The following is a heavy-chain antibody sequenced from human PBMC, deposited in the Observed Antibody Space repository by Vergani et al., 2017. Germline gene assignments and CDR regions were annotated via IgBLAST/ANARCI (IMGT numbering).Heavy chain of an antibody. Sequence: LEESGGGSVKPGGSLRLSCAASGFKFSDHYMSWIRQAPGKGLEWVSHISPGASTVSYTDSVTGRFTVSRDNDNNSLTLDMTTLRVEDTAVYYCPKKPGIATPRHYYAMDVWGQGTTVTVSS. J-gene: IGHJ6*02. CDR1: GFKFSDHY. D-gene: IGHD1-1*01. CDR2: ISPGASTV. CDR3: PKKPGIATPRHYYAMDV. V-gene: IGHV3-11*04.